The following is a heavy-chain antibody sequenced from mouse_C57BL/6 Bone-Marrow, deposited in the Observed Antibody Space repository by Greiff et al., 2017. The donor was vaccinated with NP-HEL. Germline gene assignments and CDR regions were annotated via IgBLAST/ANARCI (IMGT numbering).Heavy chain of an antibody. J-gene: IGHJ1*03. CDR2: IDPSDSYT. V-gene: IGHV1-69*01. D-gene: IGHD2-1*01. CDR1: GYTFTSYW. Sequence: QVQLQQPGTELVKPGASVKLSCKASGYTFTSYWMHWVKQRPGQGLEWIGEIDPSDSYTNYNQKFKGKSTLTVDKSSSTAYMQLSSLTSEDSAVYYCAIYYGNYGWYFDVWGTGTTVTVSS. CDR3: AIYYGNYGWYFDV.